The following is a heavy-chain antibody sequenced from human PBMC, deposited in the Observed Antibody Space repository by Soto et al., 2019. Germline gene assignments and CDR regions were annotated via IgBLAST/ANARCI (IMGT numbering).Heavy chain of an antibody. CDR3: ARPYCSSTSCYAVLDY. J-gene: IGHJ4*02. D-gene: IGHD2-2*01. CDR2: MNPNSGNT. V-gene: IGHV1-8*01. Sequence: ASVKVSCKASGYTFTSYDINWVRHATGQGLEWMGWMNPNSGNTDYAQKFQGRVTMTSNTSISTAYMELSSLRSEDTAVYYCARPYCSSTSCYAVLDYWRQGTLVTVS. CDR1: GYTFTSYD.